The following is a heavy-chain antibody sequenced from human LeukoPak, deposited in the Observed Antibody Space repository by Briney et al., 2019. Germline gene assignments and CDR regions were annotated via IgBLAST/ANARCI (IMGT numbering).Heavy chain of an antibody. CDR3: ARDPDTALAKGYFDL. J-gene: IGHJ2*01. V-gene: IGHV3-66*01. CDR2: LYSGGST. Sequence: GGSLRLSCAASGFNVTRNYMGWVRQAPGKGLEWVSVLYSGGSTFFADSVKGRFTISRDNSKNTLYLQLSSLRAEDTAVYYCARDPDTALAKGYFDLRGRGTLVTVSS. CDR1: GFNVTRNY. D-gene: IGHD5-18*01.